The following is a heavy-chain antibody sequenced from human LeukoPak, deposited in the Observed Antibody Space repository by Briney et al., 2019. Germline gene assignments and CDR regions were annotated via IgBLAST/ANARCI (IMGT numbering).Heavy chain of an antibody. J-gene: IGHJ6*03. V-gene: IGHV3-7*01. CDR3: AREPYYYYYMDV. Sequence: PGGSLRLSCAASGFTFRSFWMSWVRQAPGKGLEWVANIKQDGSERYYMDSVKGRFTISRDNAKNSLYLRLSSLRAEDTAVYYCAREPYYYYYMDVWGKGTTVTVYS. CDR2: IKQDGSER. CDR1: GFTFRSFW.